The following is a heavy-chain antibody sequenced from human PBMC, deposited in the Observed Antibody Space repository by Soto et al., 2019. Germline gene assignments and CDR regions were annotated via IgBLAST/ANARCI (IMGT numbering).Heavy chain of an antibody. CDR3: ERGGGGGLFEN. D-gene: IGHD2-21*01. CDR2: ISPKSTYR. V-gene: IGHV3-11*06. J-gene: IGHJ4*02. CDR1: GLPFSDYY. Sequence: LRXSFAPSGLPFSDYYISWIRQAPGKGLEWLSHISPKSTYRNYADSVKGRFTISRGNTKSSLFLQMNSLGVEDTAVYYCERGGGGGLFENWGQGVLVTVSS.